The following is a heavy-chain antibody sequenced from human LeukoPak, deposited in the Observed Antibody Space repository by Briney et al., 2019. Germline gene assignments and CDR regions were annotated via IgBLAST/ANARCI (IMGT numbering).Heavy chain of an antibody. CDR2: IFTSGNT. Sequence: PSETLSLTCTVSGGSISSYSWSWIRQPAGEGLEWSGRIFTSGNTNYTPSLKSRVTMSVDTSKNQFSLKLSSVTAADTAVYYCAREANAFDIWGQGTMVTVSS. CDR3: AREANAFDI. CDR1: GGSISSYS. J-gene: IGHJ3*02. V-gene: IGHV4-4*07.